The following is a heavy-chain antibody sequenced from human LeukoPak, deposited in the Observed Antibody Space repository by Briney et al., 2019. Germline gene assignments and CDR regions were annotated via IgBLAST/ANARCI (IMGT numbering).Heavy chain of an antibody. CDR2: IKQEGSEK. V-gene: IGHV3-7*01. J-gene: IGHJ4*02. Sequence: GGSRRLSCAASGFTFGSYWMSWVRQAPGKGREWVANIKQEGSEKYYVDSVKGRFTISRDNAKTSLYLQMNSLRAEDTAVYYCARDKGGVVPAAGFDYWGQGTLVTVSS. CDR1: GFTFGSYW. D-gene: IGHD2-2*01. CDR3: ARDKGGVVPAAGFDY.